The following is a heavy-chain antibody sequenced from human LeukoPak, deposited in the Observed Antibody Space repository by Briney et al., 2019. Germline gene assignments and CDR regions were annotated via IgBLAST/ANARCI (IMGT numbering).Heavy chain of an antibody. CDR3: AKGGKWDVTPFDY. J-gene: IGHJ4*02. V-gene: IGHV3-23*01. CDR2: ISGGGGST. CDR1: GFTFTSYS. Sequence: GGSLGLSCAAPGFTFTSYSMNWVRQAPGKGLEWVSTISGGGGSTYYADSVKGRFTISRDNSKNTLYLQVDSLRAEDTVVYYCAKGGKWDVTPFDYWGQGTLVTVSS. D-gene: IGHD1-26*01.